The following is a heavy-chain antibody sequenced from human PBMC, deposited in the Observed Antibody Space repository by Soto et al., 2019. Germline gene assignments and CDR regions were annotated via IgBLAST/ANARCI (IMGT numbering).Heavy chain of an antibody. CDR2: ISGSGGST. D-gene: IGHD3-10*01. CDR3: AKDGLLWFGESAYFDY. J-gene: IGHJ4*02. CDR1: GFTFSSYA. Sequence: GGSLRLSCAASGFTFSSYAMSWVRQAPGKGLEWVSAISGSGGSTYYADSVKGRFTISRDNSKNTLYLQMNSLRAEDTAVYYCAKDGLLWFGESAYFDYWGQGTLVTVSS. V-gene: IGHV3-23*01.